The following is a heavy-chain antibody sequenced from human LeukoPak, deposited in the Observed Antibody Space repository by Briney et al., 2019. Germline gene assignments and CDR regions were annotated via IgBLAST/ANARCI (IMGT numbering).Heavy chain of an antibody. CDR1: GGSISSGGYS. CDR3: ARGWRDGYNDSYYYYGMDV. D-gene: IGHD2-21*01. J-gene: IGHJ6*02. CDR2: INHSGST. V-gene: IGHV4-34*01. Sequence: PSETLSLTCAVSGGSISSGGYSWSWIRQPPGKGLEWIGEINHSGSTNYNPSLKSRVTISVDTSKNQFSLKLSSVTAADTAVYYCARGWRDGYNDSYYYYGMDVWGQGTTVTVSS.